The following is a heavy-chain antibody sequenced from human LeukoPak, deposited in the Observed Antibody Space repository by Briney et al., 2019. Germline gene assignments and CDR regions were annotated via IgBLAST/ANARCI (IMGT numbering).Heavy chain of an antibody. CDR2: ISSYSGTI. CDR1: GFSFSDSY. Sequence: GGSLRLSCVVSGFSFSDSYMTWIRQTPGKGLEWVSYISSYSGTIKYADSAKGRFTISRDNAKNSLYLQMNSLRAEDTAVYYCARDQGGMVSYWGQGTLVTVSS. V-gene: IGHV3-11*04. CDR3: ARDQGGMVSY. D-gene: IGHD2-8*01. J-gene: IGHJ4*02.